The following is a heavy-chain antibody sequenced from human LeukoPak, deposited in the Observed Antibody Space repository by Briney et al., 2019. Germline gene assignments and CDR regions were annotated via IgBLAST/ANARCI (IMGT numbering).Heavy chain of an antibody. CDR2: IYYSGST. Sequence: SETLSLTCTVSGGSISGYYWSWIRQPPGKGLEWIGYIYYSGSTNYNPSLKSRVTISVDTSKNQFSLKLSSVTAADTAVYYCARGRFPTGWGQGTLVTVSS. V-gene: IGHV4-59*12. CDR3: ARGRFPTG. D-gene: IGHD2-21*01. J-gene: IGHJ4*02. CDR1: GGSISGYY.